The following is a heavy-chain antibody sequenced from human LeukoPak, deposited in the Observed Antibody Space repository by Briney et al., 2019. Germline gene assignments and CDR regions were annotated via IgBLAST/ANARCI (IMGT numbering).Heavy chain of an antibody. CDR3: ARMQQVIRGRHYYYMDV. Sequence: ASVKVSCKASGYTFTDYYIHWVRQAPGQGLEWMGWINPDSGGTNSAQEFQGRVTMTRDTSISTVYMELTSLRSDDTAMYYCARMQQVIRGRHYYYMDVWAKGTTVTISS. D-gene: IGHD6-13*01. CDR1: GYTFTDYY. CDR2: INPDSGGT. J-gene: IGHJ6*03. V-gene: IGHV1-2*02.